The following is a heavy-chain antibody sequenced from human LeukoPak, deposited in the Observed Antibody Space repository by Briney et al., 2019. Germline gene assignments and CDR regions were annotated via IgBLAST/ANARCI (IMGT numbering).Heavy chain of an antibody. CDR3: ARSIQWELRDY. J-gene: IGHJ4*02. Sequence: LPGRSLRLSCAASGFTFSSYAMHWVRQAPGKGLEWVAVISYDGSNKYYADSVKGRFTISRDNAKNSLYLQMNSLRAEDTAVYYCARSIQWELRDYWGQGTLVTVSS. D-gene: IGHD1-26*01. V-gene: IGHV3-30-3*01. CDR2: ISYDGSNK. CDR1: GFTFSSYA.